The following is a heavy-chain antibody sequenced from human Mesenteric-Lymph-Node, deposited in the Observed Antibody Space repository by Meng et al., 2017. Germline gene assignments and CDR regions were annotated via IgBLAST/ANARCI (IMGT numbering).Heavy chain of an antibody. CDR3: ARELDCSGGSCYGRDY. D-gene: IGHD2-15*01. V-gene: IGHV3-9*01. J-gene: IGHJ4*02. Sequence: LTGAASGFTFDDYAMHWVRQAPGKGLEWVSGISWNSGSIGYADSVKGRFTISRDNAKNSLYLQMNSLRAEDTAVYYCARELDCSGGSCYGRDYWGQGTLVTVSS. CDR1: GFTFDDYA. CDR2: ISWNSGSI.